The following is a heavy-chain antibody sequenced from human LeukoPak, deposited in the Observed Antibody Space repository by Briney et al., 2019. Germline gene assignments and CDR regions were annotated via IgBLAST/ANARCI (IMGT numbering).Heavy chain of an antibody. V-gene: IGHV4-4*07. CDR2: IYTSGST. D-gene: IGHD2-21*02. CDR3: AGAVVVTAGYRFDY. CDR1: GGSISSYY. Sequence: PSETLSLTCTVSGGSISSYYWSWIRQPAGKGLEWIGRIYTSGSTNYNPPLKSRVTMSVDTSKNQFSLKLSSVTAADTAVYYCAGAVVVTAGYRFDYWGQGTLVTVSS. J-gene: IGHJ4*02.